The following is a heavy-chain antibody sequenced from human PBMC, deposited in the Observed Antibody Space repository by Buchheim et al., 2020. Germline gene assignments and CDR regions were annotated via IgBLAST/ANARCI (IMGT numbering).Heavy chain of an antibody. D-gene: IGHD5-24*01. J-gene: IGHJ4*02. CDR1: GGSFGGYY. CDR2: ITHSGSA. Sequence: QVQLQESGPGLVKPSGTLSLTCGVSGGSFGGYYWTWIRQPPGKGLEWIGEITHSGSANYNPSLESRVTISDDTSQGQFSLRLRSVTAADTAVYYCARRHGYNYGLRDWGQGTL. V-gene: IGHV4-34*01. CDR3: ARRHGYNYGLRD.